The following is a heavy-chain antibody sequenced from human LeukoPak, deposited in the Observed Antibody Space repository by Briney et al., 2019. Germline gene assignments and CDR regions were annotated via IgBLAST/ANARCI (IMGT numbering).Heavy chain of an antibody. V-gene: IGHV1-69*06. J-gene: IGHJ3*02. CDR2: IIPIFGTA. CDR1: GGTFSSYA. D-gene: IGHD2-2*01. CDR3: ARRNEYQLLGVFDI. Sequence: GASVKVSCKASGGTFSSYAISWVRQAPGQGLEWMGGIIPIFGTANYAQKFQGRVTVTADKSTSTAYMELSSLRSEDTAVYYCARRNEYQLLGVFDIWGQGTMVTVSS.